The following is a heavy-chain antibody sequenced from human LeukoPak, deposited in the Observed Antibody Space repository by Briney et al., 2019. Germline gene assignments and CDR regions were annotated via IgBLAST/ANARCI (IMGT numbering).Heavy chain of an antibody. CDR3: ARTYYYSSGTYSVY. J-gene: IGHJ4*02. CDR1: GYTFTNYG. Sequence: SVKVSCKASGYTFTNYGIAWVRQAPGQGLEWIGWITASNGNTDYAPKFQGRVTMTTDTSTNTAYMELKSLRCDDTALYYCARTYYYSSGTYSVYWGPGTLVTVSS. D-gene: IGHD3-10*01. CDR2: ITASNGNT. V-gene: IGHV1-18*01.